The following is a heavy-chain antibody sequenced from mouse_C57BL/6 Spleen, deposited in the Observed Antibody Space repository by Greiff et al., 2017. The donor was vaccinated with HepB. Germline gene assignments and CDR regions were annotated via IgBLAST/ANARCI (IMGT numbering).Heavy chain of an antibody. V-gene: IGHV6-6*01. D-gene: IGHD2-4*01. J-gene: IGHJ3*01. Sequence: EVKLMESGGVLVQPGGSMKLSCAASGFTFSDAWMDWVRQSPEKGLEWVAEIRNKADNHATYYAESVKGRFTISRDDSKSSVYLQMNSLRAEDTGIYYCTRPAIYYDYDPFAYWGQGTLVTVSA. CDR2: IRNKADNHAT. CDR1: GFTFSDAW. CDR3: TRPAIYYDYDPFAY.